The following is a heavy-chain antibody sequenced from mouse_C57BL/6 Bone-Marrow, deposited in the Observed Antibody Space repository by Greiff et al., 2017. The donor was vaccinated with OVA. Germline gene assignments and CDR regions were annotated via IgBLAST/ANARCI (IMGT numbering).Heavy chain of an antibody. CDR3: ARFPYYTYLDY. CDR2: INPSSGYT. D-gene: IGHD2-12*01. J-gene: IGHJ2*01. V-gene: IGHV1-4*01. CDR1: GYTFTSYT. Sequence: VKLMESGAELARPGASVKMSCKASGYTFTSYTMHWVKQRPGQGLEWIGYINPSSGYTKYNQKFKDKATLTADKSSSTAYMQLSSLTSEDSAVYYCARFPYYTYLDYWGQGTTLTVSS.